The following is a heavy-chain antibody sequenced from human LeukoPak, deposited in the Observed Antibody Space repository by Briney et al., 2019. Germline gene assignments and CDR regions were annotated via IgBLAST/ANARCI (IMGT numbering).Heavy chain of an antibody. CDR2: ISSNGGST. CDR3: AKLGLADAFDI. CDR1: GFTFSSYA. Sequence: PGGSLRLSCAASGFTFSSYAMHWVRQAPGKGLEYVSAISSNGGSTYYANSVKGRLTISRDNSKHTLYLQMNSLRAEDTAVYYCAKLGLADAFDIWGQGTMVTVSS. J-gene: IGHJ3*02. V-gene: IGHV3-64*01. D-gene: IGHD3/OR15-3a*01.